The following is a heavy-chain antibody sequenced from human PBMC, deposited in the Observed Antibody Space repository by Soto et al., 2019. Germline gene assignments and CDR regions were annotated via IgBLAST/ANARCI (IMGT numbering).Heavy chain of an antibody. CDR1: GGSISSGGYY. CDR3: ARDQFRLQYRIAAQNNWFDP. J-gene: IGHJ5*02. Sequence: SETLSLTCTVSGGSISSGGYYWSWIRQHPGKGLEWIGDINHSGSTNYNPSLKSRVTISVDTSKNQFSLKLSSVTAANTAVYYCARDQFRLQYRIAAQNNWFDPWGQGTLVTVSS. D-gene: IGHD6-6*01. V-gene: IGHV4-31*03. CDR2: INHSGST.